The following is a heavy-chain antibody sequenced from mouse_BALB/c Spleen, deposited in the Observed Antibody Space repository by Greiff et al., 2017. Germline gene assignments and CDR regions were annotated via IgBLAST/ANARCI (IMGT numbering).Heavy chain of an antibody. J-gene: IGHJ3*01. CDR1: GFSLTSYG. CDR2: IWAGGST. D-gene: IGHD1-1*01. CDR3: ARDLIFYYGSSPFAY. Sequence: QVQLQQSGPGLVAPSQSLSITCTVSGFSLTSYGVHWVRQPPGKGLEWLGVIWAGGSTNYNSALMSRLSISKDNSKSQVFLKMNSLQTDDTAMYYCARDLIFYYGSSPFAYWGQGTLVTVSA. V-gene: IGHV2-9*02.